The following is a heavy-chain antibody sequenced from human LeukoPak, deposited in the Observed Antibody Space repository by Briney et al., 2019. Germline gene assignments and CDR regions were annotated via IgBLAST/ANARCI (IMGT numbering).Heavy chain of an antibody. CDR1: GGTFSSYA. D-gene: IGHD2-2*01. Sequence: SVKVSCKASGGTFSSYAISWVRQAPGQGLEWMGRIIPILGIANYAQKFQGRVTITADKSTSTAYMELSSLRSEDTAVYYCARTAPVGAFDIWGQGTMVTVSS. J-gene: IGHJ3*02. CDR3: ARTAPVGAFDI. CDR2: IIPILGIA. V-gene: IGHV1-69*04.